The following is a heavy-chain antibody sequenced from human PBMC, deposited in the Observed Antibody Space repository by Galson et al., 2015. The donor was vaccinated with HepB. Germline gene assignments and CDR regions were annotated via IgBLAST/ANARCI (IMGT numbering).Heavy chain of an antibody. CDR1: GFTFSSYA. CDR2: ISGSGGST. D-gene: IGHD1-1*01. CDR3: AKVGLEPYYYYYYYMDV. V-gene: IGHV3-23*01. Sequence: SLRLSCAASGFTFSSYAMSWVRQAPGKGLEWVSAISGSGGSTYYADSVKGRFTISRDNSKNTLYLQMNSLRAEDTAVYYCAKVGLEPYYYYYYYMDVWGKGTTVTVSS. J-gene: IGHJ6*03.